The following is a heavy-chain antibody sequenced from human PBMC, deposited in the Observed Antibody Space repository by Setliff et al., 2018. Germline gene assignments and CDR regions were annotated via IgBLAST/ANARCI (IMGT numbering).Heavy chain of an antibody. V-gene: IGHV4-39*01. D-gene: IGHD4-4*01. CDR3: AREGRWDYSYPIY. CDR1: DGSLSTYY. J-gene: IGHJ4*02. Sequence: SETLSLTCTVSDGSLSTYYWAWIRQPPGRGLEWIGSISYDGAINYNSSLKSRVAMSLDVPERQFALKLSSVTAVDAAVYYCAREGRWDYSYPIYWGQGILVTVSS. CDR2: ISYDGAI.